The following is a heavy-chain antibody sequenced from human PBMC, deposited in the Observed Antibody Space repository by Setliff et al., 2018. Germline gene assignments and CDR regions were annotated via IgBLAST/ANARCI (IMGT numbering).Heavy chain of an antibody. CDR1: GFTFRIYW. V-gene: IGHV3-7*01. CDR2: IKGDDSER. D-gene: IGHD6-19*01. J-gene: IGHJ3*02. CDR3: ASHEPWLWNAFDI. Sequence: GGSLRLSCSASGFTFRIYWMSWVRQVPGKGLEWVANIKGDDSERYYVDSVKGRFTISRDNAKNSLYLQMNSLRAEDTAVYYCASHEPWLWNAFDIWGQGTMVTVSS.